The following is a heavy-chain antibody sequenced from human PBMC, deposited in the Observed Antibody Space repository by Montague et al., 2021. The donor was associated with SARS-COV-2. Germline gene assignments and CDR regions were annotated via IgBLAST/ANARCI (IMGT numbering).Heavy chain of an antibody. D-gene: IGHD3-16*01. CDR3: VRLGEGVVTPPVLGLGPYYYYYYMDV. J-gene: IGHJ6*02. CDR1: GGSFSGYY. V-gene: IGHV4-34*01. Sequence: SETLSLTCAVHGGSFSGYYWNWIRQPPGKGLEWIGEINHGGNTNYNPSLKNRLTISVDTSKNQFSLKLTSVAATDTAVYYCVRLGEGVVTPPVLGLGPYYYYYYMDVWGQGTTVTVSS. CDR2: INHGGNT.